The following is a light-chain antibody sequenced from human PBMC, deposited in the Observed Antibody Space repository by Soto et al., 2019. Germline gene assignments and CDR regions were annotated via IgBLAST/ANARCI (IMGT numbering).Light chain of an antibody. CDR1: SSDVGGYNY. CDR2: EVS. J-gene: IGLJ2*01. Sequence: QSALSQPASVSGSPGQSITISCAGTSSDVGGYNYVSWYQQHPGKAPKLMISEVSNRPSGVSYRFSGSKSGNTASLTISGLQAEDEADYYCASYTRTTTLVFGGGTKVTVL. V-gene: IGLV2-14*01. CDR3: ASYTRTTTLV.